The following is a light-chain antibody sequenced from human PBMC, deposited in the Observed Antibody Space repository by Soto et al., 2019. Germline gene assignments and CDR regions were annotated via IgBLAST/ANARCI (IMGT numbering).Light chain of an antibody. Sequence: EIVMTQSPVTLSVSPGETATLSCRASQSVSDNLAWYRQRPGQAPRLLIYGASARASGIPVRFSGSGSWTEFTLTISSLQSDDVAIYFCQQYSAWPNTFGQGTKLAI. CDR1: QSVSDN. J-gene: IGKJ2*01. V-gene: IGKV3-15*01. CDR2: GAS. CDR3: QQYSAWPNT.